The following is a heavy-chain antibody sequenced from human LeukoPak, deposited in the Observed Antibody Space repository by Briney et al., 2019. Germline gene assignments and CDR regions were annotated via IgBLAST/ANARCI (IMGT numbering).Heavy chain of an antibody. V-gene: IGHV4-34*01. CDR2: INHSGST. CDR3: AREAEITRFDY. J-gene: IGHJ4*02. CDR1: GVSFSGYY. D-gene: IGHD5-24*01. Sequence: SETLSLTCAVYGVSFSGYYWSWIRQPPGKGLEWIGEINHSGSTNYNPSLKSRVTISVDTSKNQFSLKLNSVTPEDTAVYYCAREAEITRFDYWGQGTLVTVSS.